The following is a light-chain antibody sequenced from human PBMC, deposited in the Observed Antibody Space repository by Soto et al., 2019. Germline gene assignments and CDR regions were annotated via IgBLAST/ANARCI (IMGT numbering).Light chain of an antibody. V-gene: IGKV3-20*01. CDR3: QQYGSSPLT. Sequence: EIVLTQSPGTLSLSPGERAPLSCRASQSVSSSYFAWYQQKPGQAPRLLIYGASSRATGIPDRFSGSGSGTDFTLTISRLEPEDFSGYYCQQYGSSPLTFGGGTKVEIK. CDR1: QSVSSSY. CDR2: GAS. J-gene: IGKJ4*01.